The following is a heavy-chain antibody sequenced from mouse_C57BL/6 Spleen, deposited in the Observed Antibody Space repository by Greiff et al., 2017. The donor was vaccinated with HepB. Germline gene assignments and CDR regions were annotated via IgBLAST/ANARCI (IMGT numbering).Heavy chain of an antibody. CDR2: ISSGSSTI. J-gene: IGHJ4*01. CDR3: ARTRLGYAMDY. Sequence: EVKLMESGGGLVKPGGSLKLSCAASGFTFSDYGMHWVRQAPEKGLEWVAYISSGSSTIYYADTVKGRFTISRDNAKNTLFLQMTSLRSEDTAMYYCARTRLGYAMDYWGQGTSVTVSS. V-gene: IGHV5-17*01. CDR1: GFTFSDYG. D-gene: IGHD3-2*02.